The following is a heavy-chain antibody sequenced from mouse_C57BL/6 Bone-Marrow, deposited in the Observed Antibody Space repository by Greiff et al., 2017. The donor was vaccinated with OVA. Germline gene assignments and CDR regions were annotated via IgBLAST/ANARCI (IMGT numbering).Heavy chain of an antibody. CDR2: IDPEDGET. D-gene: IGHD2-3*01. J-gene: IGHJ4*01. V-gene: IGHV14-2*01. Sequence: EVMLVESGAELVKPGASVKLSCTASGFNIKDYYMHWVKQRTEQGLEWIGRIDPEDGETKYAPKFQGKATITADTSSNTAYLQLSSLTSEDTAVYYCAPIYDGYPYAMDYWGQGTSVTVSS. CDR1: GFNIKDYY. CDR3: APIYDGYPYAMDY.